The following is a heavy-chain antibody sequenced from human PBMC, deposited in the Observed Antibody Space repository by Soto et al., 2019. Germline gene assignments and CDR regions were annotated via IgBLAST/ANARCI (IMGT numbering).Heavy chain of an antibody. CDR3: AKVVVLAADAFDP. D-gene: IGHD2-2*01. CDR1: GFTFSSYA. J-gene: IGHJ5*02. Sequence: GGSLRLSCAASGFTFSSYAMSWVRQAPGKGLEWVSDISGSGGSTDYADSVKGRFTISRDNSKNTLYLQMNSLRAEVLSLYSCAKVVVLAADAFDPWGQGTLVTVSS. CDR2: ISGSGGST. V-gene: IGHV3-23*01.